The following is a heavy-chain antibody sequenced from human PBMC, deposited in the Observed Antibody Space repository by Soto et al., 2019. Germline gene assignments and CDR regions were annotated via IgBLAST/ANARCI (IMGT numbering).Heavy chain of an antibody. Sequence: GESLKISCKGSGYSFTSYWISWVRQMPGKGLEWMGRIDPSDSYTNYSPSFQGHVTISADKSISTAYLQWSSLKASDTAMYYCARASLWFGALLSCYCYCGMGVRDKGTTGAVSS. J-gene: IGHJ6*04. V-gene: IGHV5-10-1*01. CDR1: GYSFTSYW. D-gene: IGHD3-10*01. CDR2: IDPSDSYT. CDR3: ARASLWFGALLSCYCYCGMGV.